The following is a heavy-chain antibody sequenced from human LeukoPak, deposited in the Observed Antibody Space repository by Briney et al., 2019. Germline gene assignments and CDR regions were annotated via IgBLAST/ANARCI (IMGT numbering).Heavy chain of an antibody. CDR1: GFTFSSYA. V-gene: IGHV3-23*01. D-gene: IGHD6-13*01. J-gene: IGHJ4*02. CDR2: ISGSGGST. CDR3: ARGLYSSSWYDVSESDY. Sequence: GGSLRLSCAASGFTFSSYAMSWVRQAPGKGLEWVSAISGSGGSTYYADSVKGRFTISRDNSKNTLYLQMNSLRAEDTAVYYCARGLYSSSWYDVSESDYWGQGTLVTVSS.